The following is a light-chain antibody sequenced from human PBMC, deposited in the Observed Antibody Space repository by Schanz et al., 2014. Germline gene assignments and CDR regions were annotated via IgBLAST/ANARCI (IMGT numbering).Light chain of an antibody. CDR2: DVT. Sequence: QSALTQPRSVSGSPGQSVTISCTGTSSDVGGYNYVSWYQQHPGKAPKLMIYDVTKRPSGVPDRFSGSKSGNTASLTISGLQAEDEADYYCSSYRSSSLVFGGGTKLTVL. J-gene: IGLJ2*01. CDR3: SSYRSSSLV. V-gene: IGLV2-11*01. CDR1: SSDVGGYNY.